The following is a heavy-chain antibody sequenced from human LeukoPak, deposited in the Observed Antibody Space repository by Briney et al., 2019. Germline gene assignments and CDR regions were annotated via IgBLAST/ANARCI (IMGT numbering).Heavy chain of an antibody. D-gene: IGHD5-18*01. CDR1: GGSISSYY. V-gene: IGHV4-59*01. Sequence: SETLSLTCTVSGGSISSYYWSWIRQPPGKGLEWIGYIYYSGSTNYNPSLKSRVTISVDTSKNQFSLKLSSVTAADTAVYYCARDASGYGQFDYWGQGTLVTVSS. CDR2: IYYSGST. J-gene: IGHJ4*02. CDR3: ARDASGYGQFDY.